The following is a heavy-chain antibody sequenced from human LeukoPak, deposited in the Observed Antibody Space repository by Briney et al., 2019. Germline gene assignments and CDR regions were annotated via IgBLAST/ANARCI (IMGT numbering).Heavy chain of an antibody. V-gene: IGHV1-69*04. J-gene: IGHJ5*02. D-gene: IGHD3-16*01. Sequence: SVKVSCKASVGTFSSYAIRWVRQAPGQGLEWMGRIIPILGIANYAQKFQGRVTITEDKSTSTAYMELSSLRSEDTAVYYCAKSGAYDYSYNWFDPWGQGTLVTVSS. CDR3: AKSGAYDYSYNWFDP. CDR1: VGTFSSYA. CDR2: IIPILGIA.